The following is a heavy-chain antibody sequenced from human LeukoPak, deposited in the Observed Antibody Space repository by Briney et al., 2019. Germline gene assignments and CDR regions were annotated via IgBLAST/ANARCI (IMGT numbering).Heavy chain of an antibody. CDR3: ARALDGYSSTRGYFDY. J-gene: IGHJ4*02. Sequence: SETLSLTCAVYGGSFSGYYWSWIRQPPGKGLEWTGEINHSGSTNYNPSLKSRVTISVDTSKNQFSLKLSSVTAADTAVYYCARALDGYSSTRGYFDYWGQGTLVTVSS. D-gene: IGHD6-13*01. CDR2: INHSGST. V-gene: IGHV4-34*01. CDR1: GGSFSGYY.